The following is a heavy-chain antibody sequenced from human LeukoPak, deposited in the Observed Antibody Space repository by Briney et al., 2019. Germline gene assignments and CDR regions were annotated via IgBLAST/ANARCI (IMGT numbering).Heavy chain of an antibody. Sequence: GESLKISCKGSGYSFTRYWIGWVRQMPGKGLEWMGIIYPGDSDTRYSLSFQGQVTISVDKSISTAYLQWSSLKASDTAMYYCAYCSGSYYYYFDYWGQGTLVTVSS. D-gene: IGHD3-10*01. V-gene: IGHV5-51*01. CDR1: GYSFTRYW. CDR3: AYCSGSYYYYFDY. CDR2: IYPGDSDT. J-gene: IGHJ4*02.